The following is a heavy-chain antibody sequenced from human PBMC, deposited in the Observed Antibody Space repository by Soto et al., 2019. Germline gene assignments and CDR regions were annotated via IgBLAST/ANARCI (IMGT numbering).Heavy chain of an antibody. CDR2: IHYTGNS. CDR3: ARDSQYCSGGRCYEALYGMDV. V-gene: IGHV4-59*01. J-gene: IGHJ6*02. D-gene: IGHD2-8*02. CDR1: GGSISSYY. Sequence: SETLSLTCTVSGGSISSYYWTWIRQTPGKGLEWIGHIHYTGNSNYNPSLKSRVTISVDTSKDQFYLSLSSATAADTAVYYCARDSQYCSGGRCYEALYGMDVWGQGTTVT.